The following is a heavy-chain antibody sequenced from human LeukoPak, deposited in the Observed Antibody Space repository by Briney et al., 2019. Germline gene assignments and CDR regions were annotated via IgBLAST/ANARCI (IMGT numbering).Heavy chain of an antibody. D-gene: IGHD6-13*01. CDR1: GYTFTSYG. J-gene: IGHJ3*02. V-gene: IGHV1-18*01. CDR2: ISAYNGNT. CDR3: ARSGWGSSWSDAFDI. Sequence: ASVKVSCKASGYTFTSYGISWGRQAPGQGLEWMGWISAYNGNTNYAQNLQGRVSMTTDTSTATTYMELRSLRSDDTALYYCARSGWGSSWSDAFDIWGQGTMVTVSS.